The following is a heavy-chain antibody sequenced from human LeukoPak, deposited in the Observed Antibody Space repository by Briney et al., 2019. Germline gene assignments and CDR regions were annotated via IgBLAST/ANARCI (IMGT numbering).Heavy chain of an antibody. CDR2: ISYDGSNK. J-gene: IGHJ5*02. Sequence: PGGSLRLSCAASGFTFSSYGMHWVRQAPGKGLEWVAVISYDGSNKYYADSVKGRFTISRDNYKNTLYLQMNSLRAEDTAVYYCAKDGTPGWFDPWGQGTLVTVSS. CDR3: AKDGTPGWFDP. CDR1: GFTFSSYG. D-gene: IGHD1-26*01. V-gene: IGHV3-30*18.